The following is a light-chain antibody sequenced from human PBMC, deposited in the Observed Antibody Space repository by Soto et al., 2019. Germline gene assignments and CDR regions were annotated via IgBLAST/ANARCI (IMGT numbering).Light chain of an antibody. CDR1: SSDVGGYNY. Sequence: QSALTQPASVSGSPGQSITISCTGTSSDVGGYNYVSWYQQHPRKAPKLMIYEVSNRPSGVSNRFSGSKSGNTASLTISGLQAEDEADYYGSSYTSSSTLGVVFGGGTKLT. CDR2: EVS. J-gene: IGLJ2*01. CDR3: SSYTSSSTLGVV. V-gene: IGLV2-14*01.